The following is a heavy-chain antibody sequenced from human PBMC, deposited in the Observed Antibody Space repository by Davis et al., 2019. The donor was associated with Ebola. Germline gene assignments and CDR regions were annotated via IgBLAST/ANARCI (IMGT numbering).Heavy chain of an antibody. Sequence: GESLKISCAASGFTFSSYSMTWVRQAPGKGLEWVSVIGYGGADIQYADFVKGRFTISRDNSKNTLYLQMNSLRAEDTAVYYCARAQLGGYSYDSYYYYGMDVWGQGTTVTVSS. J-gene: IGHJ6*02. V-gene: IGHV3-23*01. D-gene: IGHD5-18*01. CDR1: GFTFSSYS. CDR2: IGYGGADI. CDR3: ARAQLGGYSYDSYYYYGMDV.